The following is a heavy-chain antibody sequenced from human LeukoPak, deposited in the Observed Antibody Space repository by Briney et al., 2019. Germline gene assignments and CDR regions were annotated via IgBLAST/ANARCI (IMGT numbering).Heavy chain of an antibody. Sequence: ASVKVSCRASSYSFNRYGISWVRQAPGQGLEWMGWIDPNSGGTNYAQKFQGRVTMTRDTSISTAYMELSRLRSDDTAVYYCARDGGQLWYYFDYWGQGTLVTVSS. V-gene: IGHV1-2*02. J-gene: IGHJ4*02. D-gene: IGHD5-18*01. CDR1: SYSFNRYG. CDR3: ARDGGQLWYYFDY. CDR2: IDPNSGGT.